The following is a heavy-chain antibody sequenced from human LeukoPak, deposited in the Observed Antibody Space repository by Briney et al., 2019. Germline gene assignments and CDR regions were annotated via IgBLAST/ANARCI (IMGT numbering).Heavy chain of an antibody. V-gene: IGHV1-46*01. J-gene: IGHJ5*02. Sequence: ASVKVSCKASGYSLTSYFMHWVRQAPGQGLEWVGVINPSGTGTSYAQKFQGRITMSRDTSTSTVYMELSSLRSEDTAFYYCATDHSMANTAWWFDPWGQGTLVTVSS. D-gene: IGHD5-24*01. CDR3: ATDHSMANTAWWFDP. CDR2: INPSGTGT. CDR1: GYSLTSYF.